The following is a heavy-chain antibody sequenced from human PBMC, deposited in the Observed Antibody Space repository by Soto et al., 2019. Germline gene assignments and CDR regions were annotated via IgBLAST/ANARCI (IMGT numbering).Heavy chain of an antibody. CDR3: ARESEDLTSNFDY. J-gene: IGHJ4*02. Sequence: GGSLRLSCAASGFTFTRYSMNWVRQAPGKGLEWVSSISSTTNYIYYGDSMKGRFTTSRDNAKNSLYLEMNSLRAEDTAVYYCARESEDLTSNFDYWGQGTLVTVPQ. CDR1: GFTFTRYS. V-gene: IGHV3-21*06. CDR2: ISSTTNYI.